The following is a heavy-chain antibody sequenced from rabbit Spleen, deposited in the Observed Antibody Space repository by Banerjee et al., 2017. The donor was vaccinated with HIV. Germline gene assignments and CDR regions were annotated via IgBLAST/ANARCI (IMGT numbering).Heavy chain of an antibody. CDR2: IHTGSSAFT. J-gene: IGHJ4*01. D-gene: IGHD2-1*01. CDR1: GVSFSGSSY. V-gene: IGHV1S45*01. Sequence: QEQLVESGGDLVKPGASLTLTCIASGVSFSGSSYMCWVRQAPGKGLEWIACIHTGSSAFTYFASWAKGRFTISKASSTTVTLQVTSLTAADTATYFCARGVYDDYDTYYFDLWGPGTLVTVS. CDR3: ARGVYDDYDTYYFDL.